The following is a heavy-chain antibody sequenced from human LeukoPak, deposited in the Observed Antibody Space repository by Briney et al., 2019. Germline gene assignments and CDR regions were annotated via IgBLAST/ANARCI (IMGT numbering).Heavy chain of an antibody. D-gene: IGHD3-10*01. Sequence: GGSLRLSCAASGFTFSSYEMNWVRQVPGKGLEWISYISTSGSAIYYADSVKGRFTISRDNSKNTLYLQMNSLRAEDTAVYYCATDQMYYYGSRSYSPFNHWGQGTLVTVSS. J-gene: IGHJ4*02. CDR1: GFTFSSYE. CDR3: ATDQMYYYGSRSYSPFNH. CDR2: ISTSGSAI. V-gene: IGHV3-48*03.